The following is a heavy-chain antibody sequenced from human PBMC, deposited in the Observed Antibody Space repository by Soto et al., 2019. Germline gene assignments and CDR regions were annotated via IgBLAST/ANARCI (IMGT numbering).Heavy chain of an antibody. CDR2: IIPIFGTA. Sequence: QVQLVQSGAEVKKPGSSVKVSCKAPGGTFSSYAISWVRQAPGQGLEWMGGIIPIFGTANYAQKFQGRVTMPAHESTSTGYRELSLLRSEDRAVYYCASSQGGGPRLDIYDYCYYGMDVCGQGTTVTVSS. D-gene: IGHD2-15*01. J-gene: IGHJ6*02. CDR1: GGTFSSYA. V-gene: IGHV1-69*01. CDR3: ASSQGGGPRLDIYDYCYYGMDV.